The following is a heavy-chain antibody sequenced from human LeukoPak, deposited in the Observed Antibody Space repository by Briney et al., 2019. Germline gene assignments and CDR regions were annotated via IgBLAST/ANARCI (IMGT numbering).Heavy chain of an antibody. Sequence: GGSLRLSCAASGFTFSSYEMNWVRQAPGKGLEWVSYISSSGSTIYYADSVKGRFTISRDNSKNTLYLQMNSLRAEDTAVYYCAKDRSPYYDILTGPYDYWGQGTLVTVSS. CDR3: AKDRSPYYDILTGPYDY. CDR1: GFTFSSYE. J-gene: IGHJ4*02. D-gene: IGHD3-9*01. V-gene: IGHV3-48*03. CDR2: ISSSGSTI.